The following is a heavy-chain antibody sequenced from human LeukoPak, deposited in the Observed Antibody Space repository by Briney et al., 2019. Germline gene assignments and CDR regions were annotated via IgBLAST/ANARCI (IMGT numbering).Heavy chain of an antibody. V-gene: IGHV3-7*01. D-gene: IGHD6-6*01. J-gene: IGHJ3*02. CDR3: ARGTIAARRIRGPGPFDI. CDR2: IKQDGSEK. CDR1: GFTFSSYW. Sequence: PGGSLRLSCAASGFTFSSYWMNWVRQAPGKGLEWVANIKQDGSEKNYVDSVKGRFTMSRDNAKNSLFLQMNILRGEDTAVYYCARGTIAARRIRGPGPFDIWGQGTMVTVSS.